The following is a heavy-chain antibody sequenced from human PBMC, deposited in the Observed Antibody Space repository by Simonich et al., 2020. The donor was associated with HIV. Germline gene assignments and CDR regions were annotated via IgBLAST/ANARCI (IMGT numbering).Heavy chain of an antibody. CDR1: GFTFSSYA. J-gene: IGHJ3*02. CDR3: AKDGRELDAFDI. V-gene: IGHV3-23*04. Sequence: EVQLVESGGGLVKPGGSLRLSCAASGFTFSSYAMSWVRQGPGKGLEGVSAISGSGGSTYYADSVKGRFTISRDNSKNTLYLQMNSLRAEDTAVYYCAKDGRELDAFDIWGQGTMVTVSS. D-gene: IGHD1-26*01. CDR2: ISGSGGST.